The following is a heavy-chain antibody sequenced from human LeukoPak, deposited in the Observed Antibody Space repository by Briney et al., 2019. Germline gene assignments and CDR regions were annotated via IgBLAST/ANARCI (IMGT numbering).Heavy chain of an antibody. CDR1: GFTFSSYA. V-gene: IGHV3-23*01. D-gene: IGHD4-17*01. J-gene: IGHJ4*02. CDR2: ISGSGGST. Sequence: PGGSLRLSCAASGFTFSSYAMSWVRQAPGKGLEWVSAISGSGGSTYYADSVKGRFTISRDNSKNTLYLQTNSLRAEDTAVYYCARSPMTTVTRVLDYWGQGTLVTVSS. CDR3: ARSPMTTVTRVLDY.